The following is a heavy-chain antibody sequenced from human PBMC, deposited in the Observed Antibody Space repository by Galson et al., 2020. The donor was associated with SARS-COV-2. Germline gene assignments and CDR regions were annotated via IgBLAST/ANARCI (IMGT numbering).Heavy chain of an antibody. J-gene: IGHJ2*01. CDR1: GGSISSGGYY. Sequence: SETLSLTCTVSGGSISSGGYYWSWIRQHPGKGLEWIGYIYYSGSTYYNPSLKSRVTISVDTSKNQFSLKLRSVTAADTAVYYCARAVAGPVWYFDLWGRGTLVTVSS. V-gene: IGHV4-31*03. D-gene: IGHD6-19*01. CDR2: IYYSGST. CDR3: ARAVAGPVWYFDL.